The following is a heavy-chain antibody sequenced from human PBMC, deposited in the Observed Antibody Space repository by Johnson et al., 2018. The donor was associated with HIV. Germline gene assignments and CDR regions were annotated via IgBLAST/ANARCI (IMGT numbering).Heavy chain of an antibody. V-gene: IGHV3-66*02. D-gene: IGHD6-6*01. CDR2: IYSGGST. J-gene: IGHJ3*02. CDR3: AREIIAARPSAFDI. Sequence: VQLMESGGGLVQPGGSLRLSCAASGFTVSSNYMSWVRQAPGKGLEWVSVIYSGGSTYYADSMKGRFTISRDNSKNTLYLQMNSLRAEDTAVYYCAREIIAARPSAFDIWGQGTMVTVSS. CDR1: GFTVSSNY.